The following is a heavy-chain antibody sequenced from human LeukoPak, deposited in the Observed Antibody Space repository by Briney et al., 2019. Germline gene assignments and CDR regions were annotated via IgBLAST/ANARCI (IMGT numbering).Heavy chain of an antibody. Sequence: GGSLRLSCSASGFIISDYAMHWVRQAPGKGLEYVSGISANGGSTYYADSVKGRFTISRDTSKNTLYLQMSSLRAVDTAMYYCVKDLYKGDSANWYFFHYWGQGTLVTVSS. V-gene: IGHV3-64D*06. D-gene: IGHD6-13*01. CDR3: VKDLYKGDSANWYFFHY. J-gene: IGHJ4*02. CDR1: GFIISDYA. CDR2: ISANGGST.